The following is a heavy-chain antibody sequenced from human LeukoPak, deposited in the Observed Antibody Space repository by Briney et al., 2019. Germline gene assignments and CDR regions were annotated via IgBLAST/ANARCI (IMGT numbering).Heavy chain of an antibody. CDR1: GFTFSSYA. Sequence: GGSLRLSCAASGFTFSSYAMSWVRQAPGKGLEWVSAISGSGGSTYYADSVKGRFTISRDNSKNTLYLQMNSLRAEDTAVYYCAKALKGPGSYRSDAFDIWGQGTMVTVSS. CDR3: AKALKGPGSYRSDAFDI. V-gene: IGHV3-23*01. CDR2: ISGSGGST. J-gene: IGHJ3*02. D-gene: IGHD3-10*01.